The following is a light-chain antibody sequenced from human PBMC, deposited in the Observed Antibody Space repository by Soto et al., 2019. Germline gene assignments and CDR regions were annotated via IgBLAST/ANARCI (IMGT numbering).Light chain of an antibody. Sequence: EVVLTQSPGTLSLSPGERATLSCRASQSVSSYLAWYQQKPGQAPRLLIYDASNRATGIPARFSGSGSGTDFTLTISSLEPEDFAVYYCQQRGNWLFTFGEGTKVEIK. J-gene: IGKJ1*01. CDR2: DAS. CDR3: QQRGNWLFT. CDR1: QSVSSY. V-gene: IGKV3-11*01.